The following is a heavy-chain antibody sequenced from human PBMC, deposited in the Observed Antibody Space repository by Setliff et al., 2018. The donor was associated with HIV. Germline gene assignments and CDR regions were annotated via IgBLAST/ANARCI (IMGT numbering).Heavy chain of an antibody. J-gene: IGHJ4*02. CDR1: GGRFRTYA. CDR2: IIPMLGTA. Sequence: SVKVSCKASGGRFRTYAISWVRQAPGQGLEWMGGIIPMLGTANYARDFQGRVTITADESTSTAYMELSSLRSEDTAVYYCATPRIEGQQLDFDYWGQGTLVTVSS. CDR3: ATPRIEGQQLDFDY. D-gene: IGHD6-13*01. V-gene: IGHV1-69*13.